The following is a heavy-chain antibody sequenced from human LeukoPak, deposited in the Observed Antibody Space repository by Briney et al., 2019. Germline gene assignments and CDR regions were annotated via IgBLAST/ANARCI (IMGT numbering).Heavy chain of an antibody. J-gene: IGHJ2*01. D-gene: IGHD3-22*01. CDR1: GGTFSSYA. Sequence: SVKVSCKASGGTFSSYAISWVRQAPGQGLEWMGRIIPIFGTANYAQKFQGKVTITTDESTSTAYMELSSLRSEDTAVYYCASPYYYDSSGYQRAHWYFDLWGRGTLVTVSS. CDR3: ASPYYYDSSGYQRAHWYFDL. CDR2: IIPIFGTA. V-gene: IGHV1-69*05.